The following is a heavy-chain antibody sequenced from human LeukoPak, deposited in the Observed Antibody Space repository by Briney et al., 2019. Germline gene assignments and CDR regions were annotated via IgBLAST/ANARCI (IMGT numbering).Heavy chain of an antibody. V-gene: IGHV3-23*01. Sequence: GGSLSLSCAASGFNFINYAMTWVRQAPGKGLRWVSSISASGDTTYYTDSVKGQFTISRDNSKNTLYLQMNSLRADDTAVYYCARVDGLVSADYWGQGTLVTVSA. D-gene: IGHD3-9*01. CDR2: ISASGDTT. J-gene: IGHJ4*02. CDR1: GFNFINYA. CDR3: ARVDGLVSADY.